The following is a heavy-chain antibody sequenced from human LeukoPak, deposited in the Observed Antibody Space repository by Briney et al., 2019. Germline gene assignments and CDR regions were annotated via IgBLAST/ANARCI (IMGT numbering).Heavy chain of an antibody. CDR1: GGSISSGDFY. Sequence: PSETLSLTCTVSGGSISSGDFYWSWIRQHPGKGLEWIGYIYYSGSTYYNPSLKSRVTISVDTSKNQFSLRLSSVAAADTAIYYCARDRGDGYNDYWGQGTLVTVSS. J-gene: IGHJ4*02. CDR2: IYYSGST. CDR3: ARDRGDGYNDY. V-gene: IGHV4-31*03. D-gene: IGHD5-24*01.